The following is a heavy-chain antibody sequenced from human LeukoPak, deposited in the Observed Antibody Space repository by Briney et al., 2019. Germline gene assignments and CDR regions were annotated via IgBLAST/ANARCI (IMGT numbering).Heavy chain of an antibody. CDR1: GGSISSYY. D-gene: IGHD3-3*01. CDR3: ASSVLAFRSVPPDY. CDR2: IYYSGST. Sequence: SETLSLTCTVSGGSISSYYWSWIRQPPGKGLEWIGYIYYSGSTNYNPSLKSRVTISVDTSKNQFSLKLSSVTAADTAVYYCASSVLAFRSVPPDYWGQGTLVTVSS. V-gene: IGHV4-59*12. J-gene: IGHJ4*02.